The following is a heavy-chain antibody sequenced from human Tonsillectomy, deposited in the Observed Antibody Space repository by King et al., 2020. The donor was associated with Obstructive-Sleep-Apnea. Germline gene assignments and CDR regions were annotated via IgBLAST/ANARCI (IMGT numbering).Heavy chain of an antibody. V-gene: IGHV4-59*01. CDR2: IYYSGST. D-gene: IGHD3-10*01. CDR1: GGSISSYY. Sequence: VQLQESGPGLVKPSETLSLTCTVSGGSISSYYWSWIRQPPGKGLEWIGYIYYSGSTNYNPSLKSRVTISVDTSKNQFSLKLSSVTAADTAVYYCARDSGVQFDYWGQGTLVTVSS. CDR3: ARDSGVQFDY. J-gene: IGHJ4*02.